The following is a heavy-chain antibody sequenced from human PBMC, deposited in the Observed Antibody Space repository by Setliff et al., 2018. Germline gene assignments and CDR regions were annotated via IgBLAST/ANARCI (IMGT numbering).Heavy chain of an antibody. CDR2: IWYDGSYT. V-gene: IGHV3-30*02. CDR3: IRDTSGRDAFDI. J-gene: IGHJ3*02. Sequence: GESLKISCAASGFTFSSYAMHWVRQAPGKGLDWVAYIWYDGSYTYYTGSVKGRFTISRDNSQNTMYLQMNSLRAEDTAVYYCIRDTSGRDAFDIWGQGTMVTVSS. D-gene: IGHD6-19*01. CDR1: GFTFSSYA.